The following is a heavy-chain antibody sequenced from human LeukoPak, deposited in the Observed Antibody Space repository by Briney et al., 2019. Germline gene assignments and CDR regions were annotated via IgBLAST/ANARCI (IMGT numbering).Heavy chain of an antibody. CDR2: INPNSGGT. V-gene: IGHV1-2*02. CDR3: ARVRAAAGSRWFDP. D-gene: IGHD6-13*01. CDR1: GYTFTNYG. J-gene: IGHJ5*02. Sequence: GASVKVSCKASGYTFTNYGVSWVRQAPGQGLEWMGWINPNSGGTNYAQKFQGRVTMTRDTSISTAYMELSRLRSDDTAVYYCARVRAAAGSRWFDPWGQEPWSPSPQ.